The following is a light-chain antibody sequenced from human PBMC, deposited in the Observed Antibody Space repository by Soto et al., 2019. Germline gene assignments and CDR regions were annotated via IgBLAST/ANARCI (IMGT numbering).Light chain of an antibody. CDR3: CSYAGSNTYV. Sequence: QSALTQPASVSGSPGQSITISCTGTSSDVGNYNLVSWYQQHPGKAPKLMIYEGSKRPSGVSHRFSGFKSGNTASLTISGLQAEDEADYHCCSYAGSNTYVFGTGTNSPS. J-gene: IGLJ1*01. CDR2: EGS. V-gene: IGLV2-23*01. CDR1: SSDVGNYNL.